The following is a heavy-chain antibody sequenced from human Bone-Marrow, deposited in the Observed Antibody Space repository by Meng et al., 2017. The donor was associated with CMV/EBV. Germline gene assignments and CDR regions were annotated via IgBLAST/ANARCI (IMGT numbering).Heavy chain of an antibody. CDR2: IIPILGIA. CDR1: GYTFTSYG. J-gene: IGHJ5*02. CDR3: ARGGGGNSFGWFDP. Sequence: SVKVSCKASGYTFTSYGISWVRQAPGQGLEWMGGIIPILGIANYAQKFQGRVTITADKSMSTAYMELSSLRSEDTAVYYCARGGGGNSFGWFDPWGQGTLVTVSS. V-gene: IGHV1-69*10. D-gene: IGHD4-23*01.